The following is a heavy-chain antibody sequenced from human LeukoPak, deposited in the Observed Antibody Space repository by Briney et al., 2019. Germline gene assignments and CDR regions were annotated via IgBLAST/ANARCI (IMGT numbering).Heavy chain of an antibody. CDR2: ISYDGSNK. V-gene: IGHV3-30*18. J-gene: IGHJ6*04. Sequence: PGRSLRLSCAASGFTFSSYGMHWVRQAPGKGLEWVAVISYDGSNKYYADSVKGRFTISRDNSKNTLYLQMNSLRAEDTAVYYCAKDRGGSGWPRFNYSYGMDVWGKGTRSPSPQ. D-gene: IGHD6-19*01. CDR1: GFTFSSYG. CDR3: AKDRGGSGWPRFNYSYGMDV.